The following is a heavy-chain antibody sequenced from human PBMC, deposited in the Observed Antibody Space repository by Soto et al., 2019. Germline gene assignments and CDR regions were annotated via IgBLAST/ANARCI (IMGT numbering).Heavy chain of an antibody. Sequence: EVQVLESGGGLVQPGGSLRLSCAASGFSFSGYVMSWVRQAPGKGLEWISAIVGGGGNTYYADSVKGRFTISRDNSRNTLYLQMNNLRAEDTAVYYCAKEIAVGGTGVFDCWGQGALVTVSS. CDR2: IVGGGGNT. CDR1: GFSFSGYV. CDR3: AKEIAVGGTGVFDC. D-gene: IGHD6-19*01. V-gene: IGHV3-23*01. J-gene: IGHJ4*02.